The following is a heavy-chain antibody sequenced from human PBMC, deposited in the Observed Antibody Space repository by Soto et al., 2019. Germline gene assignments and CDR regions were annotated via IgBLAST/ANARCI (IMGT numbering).Heavy chain of an antibody. Sequence: ASETLSLTCTVSGGSISSSSYYWGWIRQPPGKGLEWIGSIYYSGSTYYNPSLKSRVTISVDTSKNQFSLKLSSVTAADTAVYYCARLRFYGSGSPYYYYGMDVWGQGTTVT. CDR1: GGSISSSSYY. D-gene: IGHD3-10*01. CDR2: IYYSGST. V-gene: IGHV4-39*01. J-gene: IGHJ6*02. CDR3: ARLRFYGSGSPYYYYGMDV.